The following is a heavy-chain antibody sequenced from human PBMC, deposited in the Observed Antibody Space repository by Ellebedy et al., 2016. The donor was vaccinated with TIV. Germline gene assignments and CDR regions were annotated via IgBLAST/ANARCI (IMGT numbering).Heavy chain of an antibody. D-gene: IGHD3-10*01. V-gene: IGHV3-33*01. Sequence: GGSLRLXXAAFGFTFSSYGMHWVCQAPGKGLEWVAVIWYDGSNKYYADSVKGRFTISRDNSKNTLYLQMNSLRAEDTAVYYCAREPMVRGVIRRGYAMDVWGQGTTVTVSS. CDR3: AREPMVRGVIRRGYAMDV. CDR1: GFTFSSYG. CDR2: IWYDGSNK. J-gene: IGHJ6*02.